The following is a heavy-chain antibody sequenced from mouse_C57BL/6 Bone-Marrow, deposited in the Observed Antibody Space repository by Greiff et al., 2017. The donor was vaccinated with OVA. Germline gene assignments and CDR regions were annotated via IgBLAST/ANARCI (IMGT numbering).Heavy chain of an antibody. CDR2: IYPGDGDT. CDR1: GYAFSNYW. CDR3: ARGAY. V-gene: IGHV1-80*01. Sequence: VQLQQSGADLVKPEASVKISCKASGYAFSNYWMNWVKQRPGKGLEWIGQIYPGDGDTNSNGKFNGKATLTADKSISTAFVHLSSLTSEDSAVYFCARGAYWGQGTLVTVSA. J-gene: IGHJ3*01.